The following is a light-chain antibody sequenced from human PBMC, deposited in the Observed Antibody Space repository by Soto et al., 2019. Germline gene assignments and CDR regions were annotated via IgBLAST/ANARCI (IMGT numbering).Light chain of an antibody. J-gene: IGKJ1*01. V-gene: IGKV3-11*01. CDR1: QSISSY. CDR3: QQRRNWLWT. CDR2: DAS. Sequence: EIVLTQSPATLSLSPGERVTLSCRASQSISSYLDWYQQKPGQAPRLLIYDASNRATGIPARFSGSGSGTDFTLIISSLEPEDSAVYYCQQRRNWLWTIGQGTKVEI.